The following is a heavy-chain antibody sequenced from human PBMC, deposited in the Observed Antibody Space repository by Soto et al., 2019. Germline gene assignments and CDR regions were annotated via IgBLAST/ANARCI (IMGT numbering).Heavy chain of an antibody. D-gene: IGHD3-10*01. CDR2: ISGSGGRT. Sequence: GGSLRLSCAASGFTFSSYAMSWVRQAPGKGLEWVSAISGSGGRTYYADSAKGRFTISRDNSKNTLYLQMNSLRAEDTAVYYCAAQPRFGDLSPDYYGMDVWGRGTTVTVSS. CDR3: AAQPRFGDLSPDYYGMDV. V-gene: IGHV3-23*01. CDR1: GFTFSSYA. J-gene: IGHJ6*02.